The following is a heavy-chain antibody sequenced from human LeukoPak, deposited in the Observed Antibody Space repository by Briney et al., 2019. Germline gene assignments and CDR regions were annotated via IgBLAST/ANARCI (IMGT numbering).Heavy chain of an antibody. V-gene: IGHV4-31*03. Sequence: SETLSLTCTVSGGSISSSSYYWGWIRQHPGKGLEWIGYIYYSGSTYYNPSLKSRVTISVDTSKNQFSLKLSSVTAADTAVYYCASWYDTLDGRFDPWGQGTLVTVSS. J-gene: IGHJ5*02. D-gene: IGHD3-9*01. CDR1: GGSISSSSYY. CDR2: IYYSGST. CDR3: ASWYDTLDGRFDP.